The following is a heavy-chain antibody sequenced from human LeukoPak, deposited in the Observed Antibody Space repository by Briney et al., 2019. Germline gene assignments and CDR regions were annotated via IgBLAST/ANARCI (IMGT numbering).Heavy chain of an antibody. CDR2: IIPIFGTA. D-gene: IGHD3-10*01. J-gene: IGHJ4*02. V-gene: IGHV1-69*05. CDR1: RGTFSSSV. Sequence: PVKVSCKASRGTFSSSVISCVRQAPGQQVEWMGGIIPIFGTANYAQKFQGRVTITTDESTSTAYMELSRLRSEDTAVYYCAREGSYSTYFDYWGQGTLVTVSS. CDR3: AREGSYSTYFDY.